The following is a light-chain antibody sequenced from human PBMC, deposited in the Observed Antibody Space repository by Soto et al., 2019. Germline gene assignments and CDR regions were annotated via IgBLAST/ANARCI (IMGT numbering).Light chain of an antibody. CDR2: DAS. J-gene: IGKJ2*01. CDR1: QDISNY. Sequence: DIQMTQSPSSLSASVGDRVTNTCQASQDISNYLNWYQQKPGKAPKLLIYDASNLETGVPSRFSGSGSGTDFTFTISSLQPEDIATYYCQQYDNLPPDTFGQGTKLEIK. CDR3: QQYDNLPPDT. V-gene: IGKV1-33*01.